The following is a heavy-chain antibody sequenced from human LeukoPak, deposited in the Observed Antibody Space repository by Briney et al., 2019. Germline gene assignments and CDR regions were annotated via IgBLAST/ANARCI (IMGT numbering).Heavy chain of an antibody. Sequence: ASVKVSCEASGYSFTSYGITWVRQAPGQGLEWMEWISAYNGNTNYAQKLQGRVTMTTDTSTSTAYMELRSLRSDDTAVYYCARDLQLFDYWGQGTLVTVSS. CDR3: ARDLQLFDY. CDR1: GYSFTSYG. CDR2: ISAYNGNT. V-gene: IGHV1-18*01. D-gene: IGHD6-13*01. J-gene: IGHJ4*02.